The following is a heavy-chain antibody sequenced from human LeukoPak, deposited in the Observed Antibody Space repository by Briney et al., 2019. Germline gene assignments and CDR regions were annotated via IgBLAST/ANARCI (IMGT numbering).Heavy chain of an antibody. CDR1: GFTFSNAW. D-gene: IGHD5-12*01. Sequence: GGALRLSCAASGFTFSNAWMSWVRQAPGRGLEWVGRIKSKTDGGATDYAAPVKGRFTISRDDSKYTLYLQMNSLKTEDTAVYYCTTKSATIYYFDYWGQGTLVTVSS. J-gene: IGHJ4*02. V-gene: IGHV3-15*01. CDR3: TTKSATIYYFDY. CDR2: IKSKTDGGAT.